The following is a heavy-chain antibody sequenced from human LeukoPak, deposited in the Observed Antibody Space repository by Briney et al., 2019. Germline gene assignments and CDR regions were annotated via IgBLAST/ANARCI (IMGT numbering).Heavy chain of an antibody. CDR2: IYYSGST. V-gene: IGHV4-59*01. Sequence: SETLSLTCTVSGGSINSYYWSWIRQPPGKGLEWIGYIYYSGSTSYNPSLKSRVTISVDTSKNQFSLKLSSVTAADTAVYYCARVGQDYGDPFYFDYWGQGTLVTVSS. CDR3: ARVGQDYGDPFYFDY. D-gene: IGHD4-17*01. CDR1: GGSINSYY. J-gene: IGHJ4*02.